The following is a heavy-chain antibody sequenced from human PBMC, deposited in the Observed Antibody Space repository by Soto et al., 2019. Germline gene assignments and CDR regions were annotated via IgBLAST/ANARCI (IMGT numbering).Heavy chain of an antibody. CDR3: ARPFDTSGWYDH. D-gene: IGHD6-19*01. CDR1: GYSFTSYW. CDR2: IYPGDSDT. V-gene: IGHV5-51*01. J-gene: IGHJ5*02. Sequence: PGESLKICCKGSGYSFTSYWIAWVRQMPGKGLECMGIIYPGDSDTRYSPSFEGQATISADKSINTAYLQWSSLKASDSAMYYCARPFDTSGWYDHWGQGTLVTVSS.